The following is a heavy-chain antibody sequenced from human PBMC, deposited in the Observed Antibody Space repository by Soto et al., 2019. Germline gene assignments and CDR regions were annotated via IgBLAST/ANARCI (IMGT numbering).Heavy chain of an antibody. J-gene: IGHJ6*02. CDR1: GGTFSSYA. CDR2: IIPILGTA. D-gene: IGHD1-26*01. CDR3: ARRQNEVGATKRTYYYYGMDV. V-gene: IGHV1-69*01. Sequence: QVQLVQSGAEVKKPGSSVKVSCKASGGTFSSYAISWVRQAPGQGLEWMGGIIPILGTANYAQKFQGRVTITADESTSTAYMELSSLRSEDTAVYYCARRQNEVGATKRTYYYYGMDVWGQGTTVTVSS.